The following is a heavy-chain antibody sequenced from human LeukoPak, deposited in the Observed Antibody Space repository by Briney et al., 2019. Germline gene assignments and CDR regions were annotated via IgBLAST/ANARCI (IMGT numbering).Heavy chain of an antibody. CDR2: IYYSGST. CDR3: ATVRNGLMVYAY. J-gene: IGHJ4*02. D-gene: IGHD2-8*01. V-gene: IGHV4-39*07. Sequence: ASETLPLTCTVSGGAISSSSYYWGWIRQPPGKGLEWIGSIYYSGSTYYNPSLKSRVTISVDTSKNQFSLKLSSVTAADTAVYYCATVRNGLMVYAYWGQGTLVTVSS. CDR1: GGAISSSSYY.